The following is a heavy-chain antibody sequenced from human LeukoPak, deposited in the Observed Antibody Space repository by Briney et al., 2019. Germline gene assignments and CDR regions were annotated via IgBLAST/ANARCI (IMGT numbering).Heavy chain of an antibody. J-gene: IGHJ6*02. CDR3: ARGLIVVVPAAIYYYYYYGMDV. CDR1: GGTFSSYA. CDR2: IIPIFGTA. V-gene: IGHV1-69*13. Sequence: SVKISCKASGGTFSSYAISWVRQAPGQGLEWMGGIIPIFGTANYAQKFQGRVTITADESTSTAYMELSSLRSEDTAVYYCARGLIVVVPAAIYYYYYYGMDVWGQGTTVTVSS. D-gene: IGHD2-2*01.